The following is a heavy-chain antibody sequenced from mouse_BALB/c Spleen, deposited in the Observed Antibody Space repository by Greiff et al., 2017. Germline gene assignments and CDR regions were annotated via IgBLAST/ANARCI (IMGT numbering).Heavy chain of an antibody. D-gene: IGHD1-1*01. Sequence: EVQLQQTGPELVKPGASVKISCKASGYSFTDYIMLWVKQSHGKSLEWIGNINPYYGSTSYNLKFKGKATLTVDKSSSTAYMQLNSLTSEDSAVYYCARSPFITNAMDYWGQGTSVTVSS. CDR1: GYSFTDYI. CDR2: INPYYGST. J-gene: IGHJ4*01. CDR3: ARSPFITNAMDY. V-gene: IGHV1-39*01.